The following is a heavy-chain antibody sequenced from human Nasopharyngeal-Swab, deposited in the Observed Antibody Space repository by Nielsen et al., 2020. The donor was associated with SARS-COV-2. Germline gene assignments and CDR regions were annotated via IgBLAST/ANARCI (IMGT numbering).Heavy chain of an antibody. CDR1: GFTFSSYA. CDR2: ISGSGGST. D-gene: IGHD6-19*01. J-gene: IGHJ4*02. Sequence: GESLKISCVASGFTFSSYAMSWVRQAPGKGLEWVSAISGSGGSTYYADSVKGRFTISRDNSKNTLYLQMNSLRAEDTAVYYCAKDIYSSGWYYFDYWGQGTLVTVSS. CDR3: AKDIYSSGWYYFDY. V-gene: IGHV3-23*01.